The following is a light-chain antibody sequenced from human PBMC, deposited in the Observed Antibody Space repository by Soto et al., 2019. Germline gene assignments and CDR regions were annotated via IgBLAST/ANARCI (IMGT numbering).Light chain of an antibody. J-gene: IGKJ1*01. Sequence: EVVLTQSPGTVSLSLGERATLSCRASQSVTSNYLAWYQQKPGQAPRLLIYAASSRATGIPDRFSGSGSGTDFTLSISRLAPEDFAVYYCHQYGSSITWTFGQGTKVEIK. CDR3: HQYGSSITWT. V-gene: IGKV3-20*01. CDR1: QSVTSNY. CDR2: AAS.